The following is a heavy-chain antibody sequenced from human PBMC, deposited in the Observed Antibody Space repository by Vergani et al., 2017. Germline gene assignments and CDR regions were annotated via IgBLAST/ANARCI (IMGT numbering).Heavy chain of an antibody. Sequence: EVQLLESGGGLVQPGGSLRLSCAASGFTFSSYAMSWVRQAPGKGLEWVSAISGSGGSTYYADSVKGRFTISRDNSKNTLYLQMNSLRAEDTAVYYCAKDARTSLYYLGTFDDWGQGTLVTVSS. D-gene: IGHD2-8*01. CDR1: GFTFSSYA. CDR2: ISGSGGST. J-gene: IGHJ4*02. V-gene: IGHV3-23*01. CDR3: AKDARTSLYYLGTFDD.